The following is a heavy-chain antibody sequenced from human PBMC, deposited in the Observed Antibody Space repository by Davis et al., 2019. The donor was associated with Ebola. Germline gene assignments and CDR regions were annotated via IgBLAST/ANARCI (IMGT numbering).Heavy chain of an antibody. CDR2: IYPGDSGT. V-gene: IGHV5-51*01. D-gene: IGHD3-10*01. J-gene: IGHJ5*02. CDR3: ARLGFMVRGVINGWFDP. CDR1: GYSFTSYW. Sequence: GESLKISCTGSGYSFTSYWISWVRQMPGKGLEWMGIIYPGDSGTRYSPSFQGQVTISADKSISTAYLQCSSLKASDTAMYYCARLGFMVRGVINGWFDPWGQGTLVTVSS.